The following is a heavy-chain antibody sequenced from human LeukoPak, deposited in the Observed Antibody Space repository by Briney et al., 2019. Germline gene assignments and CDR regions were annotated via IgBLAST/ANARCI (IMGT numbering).Heavy chain of an antibody. Sequence: PGGSLRLSCAASGFTFTTYWMSWVRQVPGKGLEWVANIKQDGSEKYYLDSVKGRFTISRDNAKNSLFLQMNSLTAEDTAVYYCGASLRDYWGQGTLVTVSS. CDR2: IKQDGSEK. D-gene: IGHD6-6*01. CDR1: GFTFTTYW. J-gene: IGHJ4*02. V-gene: IGHV3-7*03. CDR3: GASLRDY.